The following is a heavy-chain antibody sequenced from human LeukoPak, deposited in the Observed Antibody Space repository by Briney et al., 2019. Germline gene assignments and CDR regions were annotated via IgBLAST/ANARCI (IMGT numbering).Heavy chain of an antibody. V-gene: IGHV3-74*01. CDR2: INSDGSWT. J-gene: IGHJ4*02. CDR3: ARSSGYDSRGADYFDY. D-gene: IGHD5-12*01. CDR1: GNYW. Sequence: GGSLRLSCAASGNYWMHWVRQAPGKGLVWVSHINSDGSWTSYADPVKGRFTISRDNSKNTLYLQMNSLRAEDTAVYYCARSSGYDSRGADYFDYWGQGTLVTVSS.